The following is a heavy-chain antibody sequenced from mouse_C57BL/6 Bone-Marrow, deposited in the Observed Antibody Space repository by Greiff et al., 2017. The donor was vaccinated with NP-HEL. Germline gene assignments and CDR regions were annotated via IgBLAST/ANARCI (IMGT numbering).Heavy chain of an antibody. Sequence: VHLVESGAELARPGASVKLSCKASGYTFTSYGISWVKQRTGQGLEWIGEIYPRSGNTYYNEKFKGKATLTADKSSSTAYMELRSLTSEDSAVYFCAREGYYYGSSYGYWGQGTTLTVSS. CDR2: IYPRSGNT. D-gene: IGHD1-1*01. J-gene: IGHJ2*01. CDR1: GYTFTSYG. CDR3: AREGYYYGSSYGY. V-gene: IGHV1-81*01.